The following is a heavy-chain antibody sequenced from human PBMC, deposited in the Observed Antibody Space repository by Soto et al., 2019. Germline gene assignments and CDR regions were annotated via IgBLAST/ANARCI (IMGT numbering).Heavy chain of an antibody. J-gene: IGHJ4*02. CDR1: GGSISSGGYS. V-gene: IGHV4-30-2*01. Sequence: QLQLQASGSGLVKPSQTLSLTCAVSGGSISSGGYSWSWIRQPPGKGLEWIGYIYHSGSTYYNPSLKRRVNISVDRSKNQFSLKLSSVTAADTAVYYCAAGGGLPRYYWGQGTLVTVSS. D-gene: IGHD5-12*01. CDR2: IYHSGST. CDR3: AAGGGLPRYY.